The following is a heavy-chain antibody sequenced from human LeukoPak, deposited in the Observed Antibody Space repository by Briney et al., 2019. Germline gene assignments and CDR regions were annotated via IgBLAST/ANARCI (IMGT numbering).Heavy chain of an antibody. CDR2: ISAYNGNT. J-gene: IGHJ4*02. D-gene: IGHD3-22*01. V-gene: IGHV1-18*01. CDR3: ARNLYYYDSSGYLTAYYFDY. CDR1: GYTFTSYG. Sequence: ASVKVSCKASGYTFTSYGISWVRQAPGQGLEWMGWISAYNGNTNYAQKLQGRVTMTTDTSTSTAYMELRSLRSDDTAVYYCARNLYYYDSSGYLTAYYFDYWGQGTLVTVSS.